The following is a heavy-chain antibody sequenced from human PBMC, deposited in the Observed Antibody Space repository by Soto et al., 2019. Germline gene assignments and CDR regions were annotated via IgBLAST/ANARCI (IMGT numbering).Heavy chain of an antibody. CDR1: GGSISSYY. CDR2: IYYSGST. CDR3: ARAGGDYAGYAFDI. V-gene: IGHV4-59*01. Sequence: SETLSLTSTVSGGSISSYYCRWIRQPPGKGLEWIGYIYYSGSTNYNPSLKSRVTISVDTSKNQFSLKLSSVTAADTAVYYCARAGGDYAGYAFDIWGQGTMVT. D-gene: IGHD4-17*01. J-gene: IGHJ3*02.